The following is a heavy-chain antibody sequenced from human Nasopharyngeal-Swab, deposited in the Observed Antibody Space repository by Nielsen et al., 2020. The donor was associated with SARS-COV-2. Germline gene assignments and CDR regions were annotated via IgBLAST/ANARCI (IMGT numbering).Heavy chain of an antibody. CDR2: ISSSGSTI. V-gene: IGHV3-48*03. Sequence: GESLKISCAASGFTFSSYEMNWVRQAPGKGLEWVSYISSSGSTIYYADSVKGRFTTSRDNAKNSLSLQMNSLRAEDTAVYYCARYCSTTSCPRGFDYWGQGTLVTVSS. CDR1: GFTFSSYE. J-gene: IGHJ4*02. CDR3: ARYCSTTSCPRGFDY. D-gene: IGHD2-2*01.